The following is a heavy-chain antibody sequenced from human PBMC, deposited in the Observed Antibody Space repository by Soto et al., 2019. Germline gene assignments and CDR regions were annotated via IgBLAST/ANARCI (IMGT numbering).Heavy chain of an antibody. D-gene: IGHD3-16*01. CDR2: IYWDDDK. Sequence: QITLKASGPTLVKPTQTLTLTCTFSGFSLSTTGKSVAWSRQPPGKALEWLSVIYWDDDKRYSPSLNTRLTIAKDTAKSPVVLKLTNMDPSDTGTYYCAHSRGDGDYFPYWGQGTLVSVSS. CDR3: AHSRGDGDYFPY. V-gene: IGHV2-5*02. CDR1: GFSLSTTGKS. J-gene: IGHJ4*02.